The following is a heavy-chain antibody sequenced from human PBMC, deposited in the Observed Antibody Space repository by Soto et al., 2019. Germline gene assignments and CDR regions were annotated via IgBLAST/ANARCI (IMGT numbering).Heavy chain of an antibody. Sequence: ASVKVSCKASGYTFTGYYMHWVRQAPGQGLEWMGWINPNSGGTNYAQKFQGWVTMTRDTSISTAYMELSRLGSDDTAVYYCARSYSSGWLRYYYYGMDVWGQRTTVTVSS. D-gene: IGHD6-19*01. CDR3: ARSYSSGWLRYYYYGMDV. CDR2: INPNSGGT. J-gene: IGHJ6*02. V-gene: IGHV1-2*04. CDR1: GYTFTGYY.